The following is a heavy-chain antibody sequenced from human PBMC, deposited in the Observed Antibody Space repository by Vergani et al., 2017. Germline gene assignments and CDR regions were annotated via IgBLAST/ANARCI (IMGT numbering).Heavy chain of an antibody. Sequence: QLQLQESGPGLVKPSATLSLTCSVSGASIRSSNYYWCWIRQPPGKGLEWIASIYYSGSTYYNPSLKSRVTISVDTSKNQFSLKLSSVTAADTAVYYCASGKYYSDSTSHFRGRYFDVWGRGTLVTVPS. D-gene: IGHD3-16*01. CDR3: ASGKYYSDSTSHFRGRYFDV. CDR2: IYYSGST. J-gene: IGHJ2*01. CDR1: GASIRSSNYY. V-gene: IGHV4-39*01.